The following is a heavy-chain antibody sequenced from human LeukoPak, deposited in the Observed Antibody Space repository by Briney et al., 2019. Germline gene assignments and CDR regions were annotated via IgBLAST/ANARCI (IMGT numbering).Heavy chain of an antibody. V-gene: IGHV1-2*02. CDR2: INPNSGGT. Sequence: ASVKVSCKASGYTFTGYYMHWVRQAPGQGLEWMGWINPNSGGTNYAQKFRGRVTMTRDTSISTAYMELSRLRSDDTAVYYCARDPLQPSIAAPAGAFDIWGQGTMVTVSS. D-gene: IGHD6-6*01. CDR1: GYTFTGYY. CDR3: ARDPLQPSIAAPAGAFDI. J-gene: IGHJ3*02.